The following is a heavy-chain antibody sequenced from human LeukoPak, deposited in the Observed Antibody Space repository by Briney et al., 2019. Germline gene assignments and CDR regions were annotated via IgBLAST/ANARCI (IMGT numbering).Heavy chain of an antibody. CDR3: ASEGVRYFDWLSPFDY. CDR1: GGTFSSYA. V-gene: IGHV1-69*05. J-gene: IGHJ4*02. Sequence: SVKVSCKASGGTFSSYAISWVRQAPGQGLEWMGRIIPIFGTANYAQKFQGRGTITTDESTSTAYMELSSLRSEDTAVYYCASEGVRYFDWLSPFDYWGQGTLVTVSS. CDR2: IIPIFGTA. D-gene: IGHD3-9*01.